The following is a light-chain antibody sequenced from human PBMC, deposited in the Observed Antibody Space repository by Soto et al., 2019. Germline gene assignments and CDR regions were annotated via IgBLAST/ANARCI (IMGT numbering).Light chain of an antibody. J-gene: IGKJ1*01. V-gene: IGKV3D-20*02. CDR2: DAS. CDR3: QQRSNWPPT. CDR1: QTVRKKY. Sequence: EFLLSQSPGTLSLSPGERATLSCRASQTVRKKYLAWYQQKPGQAPRLLIYDASSRATGIPERFSGGGSGTDLTLTISRLQPEDFAVYYCQQRSNWPPTFGQGTKVDIK.